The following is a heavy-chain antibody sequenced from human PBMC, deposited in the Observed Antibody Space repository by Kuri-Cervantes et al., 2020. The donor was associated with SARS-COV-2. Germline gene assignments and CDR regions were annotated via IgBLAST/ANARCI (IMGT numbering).Heavy chain of an antibody. J-gene: IGHJ6*02. V-gene: IGHV5-51*01. CDR2: IYPDDSDT. CDR1: GYNFTNSW. D-gene: IGHD2-2*02. Sequence: GESLKISCKGSGYNFTNSWNGWVRQKPGKGLEWMGIIYPDDSDTRYSPSFQGQVTISADKSITTAYLQWSSLEASDTAIYYCARGLEYCSSTNCYRGRDYYYYGMDVWGQGTTVTVSS. CDR3: ARGLEYCSSTNCYRGRDYYYYGMDV.